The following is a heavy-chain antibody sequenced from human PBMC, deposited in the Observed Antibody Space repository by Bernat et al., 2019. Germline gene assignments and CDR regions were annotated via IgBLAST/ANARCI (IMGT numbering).Heavy chain of an antibody. CDR2: IIPILGIT. D-gene: IGHD3-10*01. CDR1: GGTFSSYT. CDR3: ASNYYGSGRNGMDV. V-gene: IGHV1-69*02. Sequence: QVQLVQSGAEVKKPGSSVKVSCKASGGTFSSYTISWVRQAPGQGLEWMGRIIPILGITNYAQKFQGRVTITADKSTSTAYMELSSLRSEDTAVYYCASNYYGSGRNGMDVWGQGTTVTVSS. J-gene: IGHJ6*02.